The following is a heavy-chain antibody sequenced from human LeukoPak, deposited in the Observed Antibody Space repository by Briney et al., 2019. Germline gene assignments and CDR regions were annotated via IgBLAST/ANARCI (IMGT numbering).Heavy chain of an antibody. J-gene: IGHJ3*02. V-gene: IGHV1-18*01. D-gene: IGHD6-19*01. CDR1: GYTFTSCG. Sequence: GASVKVSCKASGYTFTSCGISWVRQAPGQGLEWMGWISAYNGNTNYAQKLQGRVTMTTDTSTSTAYMELRGLRSDDTAVYYCARDRLIAVAGHDAFDIWGQGTMVTVSS. CDR2: ISAYNGNT. CDR3: ARDRLIAVAGHDAFDI.